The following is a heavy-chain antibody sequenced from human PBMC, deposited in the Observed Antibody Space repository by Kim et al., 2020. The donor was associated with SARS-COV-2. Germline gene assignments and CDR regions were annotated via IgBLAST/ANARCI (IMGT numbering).Heavy chain of an antibody. V-gene: IGHV3-33*06. D-gene: IGHD5-12*01. CDR2: IWYDGSNK. Sequence: GGSLRLSCAASGFTFSSYGMHWVRQAPGKGLEWVAVIWYDGSNKYYADSVKGRFTISRDNSKNTLYLQMNSLRAEDTAVYYCAKDNGYSGYDSLDYWGQGTLVTVSS. CDR1: GFTFSSYG. J-gene: IGHJ4*02. CDR3: AKDNGYSGYDSLDY.